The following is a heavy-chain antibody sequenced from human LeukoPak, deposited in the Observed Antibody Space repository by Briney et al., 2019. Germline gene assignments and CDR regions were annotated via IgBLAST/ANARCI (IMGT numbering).Heavy chain of an antibody. D-gene: IGHD6-6*01. CDR3: ARGVGRGFSSSFFYYYYYMDV. V-gene: IGHV1-18*01. CDR1: GYTFTSYG. CDR2: ISAYNGNT. J-gene: IGHJ6*03. Sequence: ASVKVSCKASGYTFTSYGISWVRQAPGQGLEWMGWISAYNGNTNYAQKLQGRVTMTTDTSTSTAYMELRSLRYDDTAVYYCARGVGRGFSSSFFYYYYYMDVRGKGTTVTVSS.